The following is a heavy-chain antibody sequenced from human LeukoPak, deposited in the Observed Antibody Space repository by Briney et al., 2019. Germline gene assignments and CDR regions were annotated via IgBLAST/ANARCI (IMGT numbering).Heavy chain of an antibody. CDR3: ARLGSSVAFDI. CDR1: GFIFSNYG. V-gene: IGHV3-30*03. CDR2: ISYDGSNK. Sequence: GGSLRLSCAASGFIFSNYGMHWVRQAPGRGLEWVAVISYDGSNKYYADSVKGRFTISRDNSKNTLYLQMNSLRAEDTAVYYCARLGSSVAFDIWGQGTMVTVSS. D-gene: IGHD2-15*01. J-gene: IGHJ3*02.